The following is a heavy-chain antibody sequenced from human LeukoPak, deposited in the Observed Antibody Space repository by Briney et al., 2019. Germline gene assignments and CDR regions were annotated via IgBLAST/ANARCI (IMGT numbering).Heavy chain of an antibody. V-gene: IGHV4-4*02. D-gene: IGHD3-3*01. Sequence: SETLSLTCAVSGGSISSSNWWSWVRQPPGKGLEWIGEIYHSGSTNYNPSLKSRVTISVDTSKNQFSLKLSSVTAADTAVYYCARTTMAPAPYYDFWSGHLSNWFDPWGQGTLVTVSS. CDR2: IYHSGST. CDR1: GGSISSSNW. CDR3: ARTTMAPAPYYDFWSGHLSNWFDP. J-gene: IGHJ5*02.